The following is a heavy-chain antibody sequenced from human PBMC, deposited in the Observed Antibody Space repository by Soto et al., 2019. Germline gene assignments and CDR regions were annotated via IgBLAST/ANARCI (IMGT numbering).Heavy chain of an antibody. CDR3: ARALGSWGSYYCVH. Sequence: QITLKESGPTLVRPTQTLTLTCTVSGFSLDTWGVGVGWIRQSPGKAPKWLALLYWDDDKRYSPSLKNTLPITKNTSQNQVVLTLTNMDPVDTVTYYCARALGSWGSYYCVHWGQGTLVTVSS. D-gene: IGHD3-16*01. CDR1: GFSLDTWGVG. CDR2: LYWDDDK. J-gene: IGHJ4*02. V-gene: IGHV2-5*02.